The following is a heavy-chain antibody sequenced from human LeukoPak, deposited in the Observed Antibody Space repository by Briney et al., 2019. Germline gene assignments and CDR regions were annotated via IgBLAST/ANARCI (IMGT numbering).Heavy chain of an antibody. CDR1: GFTVSSNY. Sequence: GGSLRLSCAASGFTVSSNYMSGVRQAPGKGLEWVSVIYSGGSTYYADSVKGRFTISRDNSKNTLYLQMNSLRAEDTAVYYCANTQYRPIEEDGPFDYWGQGTLVTVSS. V-gene: IGHV3-66*01. D-gene: IGHD4-11*01. CDR3: ANTQYRPIEEDGPFDY. J-gene: IGHJ4*02. CDR2: IYSGGST.